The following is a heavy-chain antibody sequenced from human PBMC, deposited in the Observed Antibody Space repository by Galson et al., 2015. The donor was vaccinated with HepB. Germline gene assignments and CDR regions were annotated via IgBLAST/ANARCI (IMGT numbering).Heavy chain of an antibody. Sequence: SVKVSCKASGYTFTGYYMHWVRQAPGQGLEWMGWINPNSGGTNYAQKFQGWVTMTRDTSISTAYMELSRLRSDDTAVYYCARGNPGIAARPGSLGYGMDVWGQGTTVTVSS. D-gene: IGHD6-6*01. CDR2: INPNSGGT. V-gene: IGHV1-2*04. CDR3: ARGNPGIAARPGSLGYGMDV. CDR1: GYTFTGYY. J-gene: IGHJ6*02.